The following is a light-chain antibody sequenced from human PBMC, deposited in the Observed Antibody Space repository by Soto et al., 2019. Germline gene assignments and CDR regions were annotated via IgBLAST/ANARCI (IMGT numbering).Light chain of an antibody. Sequence: QSALTQPRSVSGSPGQAVTISCTGTSSDVGRYNYVSWYQQLPGKAPKLMTYDVTKRPSGVPDRFSGSKSGNTASLTISGLQAEDEAAYYCCSYAGSYTFVFGIGTKLTVL. CDR2: DVT. J-gene: IGLJ1*01. V-gene: IGLV2-11*01. CDR1: SSDVGRYNY. CDR3: CSYAGSYTFV.